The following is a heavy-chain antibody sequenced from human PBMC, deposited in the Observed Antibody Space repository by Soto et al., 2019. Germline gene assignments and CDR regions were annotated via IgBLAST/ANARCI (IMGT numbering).Heavy chain of an antibody. CDR2: RGGAGAR. J-gene: IGHJ6*02. CDR1: GFTYRSYD. Sequence: SLRLSCAAFGFTYRSYDMHWVRQVAGKGLEWVSSRGGAGAREYAESVKGRFVISRDNANSLYLQMDSLRAGDTAIYYCTRASFGVGMDLWGQGTPVTVSS. V-gene: IGHV3-13*01. CDR3: TRASFGVGMDL. D-gene: IGHD3-10*01.